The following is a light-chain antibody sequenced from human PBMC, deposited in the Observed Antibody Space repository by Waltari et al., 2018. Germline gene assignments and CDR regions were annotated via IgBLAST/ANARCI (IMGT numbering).Light chain of an antibody. CDR3: QQRSNWPWT. Sequence: EIVLTQSPAPLSLSQGERATLSCRASQSVSSYLAWYQQKPGQAPRLLIYDAPNRATGIPARFSGSGSGTDFTLTISSLEPEDFAVYYCQQRSNWPWTFGQGTKVEIK. CDR1: QSVSSY. J-gene: IGKJ1*01. V-gene: IGKV3-11*01. CDR2: DAP.